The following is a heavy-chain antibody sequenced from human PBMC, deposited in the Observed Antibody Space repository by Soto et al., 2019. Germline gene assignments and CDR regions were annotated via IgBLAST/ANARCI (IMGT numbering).Heavy chain of an antibody. CDR2: IYPSDSDT. V-gene: IGHV5-51*01. D-gene: IGHD6-6*01. CDR3: ARLTSMADFVGDCFDP. CDR1: GYDFTTNW. Sequence: GESLKISCKASGYDFTTNWIAWVRQTPGKGLEWMGIIYPSDSDTRYSPSFEGQVTFSADKSISTAYLQWSSLRASDSAMYYCARLTSMADFVGDCFDPWGQGTLVTVSS. J-gene: IGHJ5*02.